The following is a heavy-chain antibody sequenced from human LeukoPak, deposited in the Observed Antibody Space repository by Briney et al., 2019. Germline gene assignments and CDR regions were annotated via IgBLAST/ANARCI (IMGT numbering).Heavy chain of an antibody. Sequence: GGSLRLSCVPSGFTFSSFAMTWVRQAPGKGLEWVSSISGSGGTTYYADSIKGRFTISRDSSKNTLFLQMNRLGPEDAAVYYCAKAPVTTCRGAYCYPFDYWGQGTLVTVSS. V-gene: IGHV3-23*01. CDR3: AKAPVTTCRGAYCYPFDY. D-gene: IGHD2-21*01. CDR2: ISGSGGTT. J-gene: IGHJ4*02. CDR1: GFTFSSFA.